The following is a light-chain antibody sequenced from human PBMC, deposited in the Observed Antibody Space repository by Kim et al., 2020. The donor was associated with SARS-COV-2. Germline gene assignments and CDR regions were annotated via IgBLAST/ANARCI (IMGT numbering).Light chain of an antibody. CDR2: TAS. CDR3: QQPSSFPLT. CDR1: QDLRTF. Sequence: ASVGDRVTITCRASQDLRTFLAWYQQKPGKAPKLLIYTASNVESGVPSRFSGSGSGTEFTLTIRSLQPEDIATYYCQQPSSFPLTFGGGTKVDIK. J-gene: IGKJ4*01. V-gene: IGKV1-12*01.